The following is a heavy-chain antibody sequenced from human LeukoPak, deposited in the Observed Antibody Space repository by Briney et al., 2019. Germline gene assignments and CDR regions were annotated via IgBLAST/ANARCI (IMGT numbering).Heavy chain of an antibody. J-gene: IGHJ3*02. D-gene: IGHD4-17*01. CDR3: AVGTTAPKLGAFDI. Sequence: GASVKVSCKASGYNFMTYGISWVRQAPGQGLEWMGWISPYKGKTSYGQKFQGRITMTTDTSTSTAYMDLTSLRPDDTAVYYCAVGTTAPKLGAFDIWGQGTMVTVSS. CDR2: ISPYKGKT. V-gene: IGHV1-18*01. CDR1: GYNFMTYG.